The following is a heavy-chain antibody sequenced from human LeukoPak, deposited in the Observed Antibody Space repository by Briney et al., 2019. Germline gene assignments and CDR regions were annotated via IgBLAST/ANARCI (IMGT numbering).Heavy chain of an antibody. Sequence: GGSLRLSCAASGFIFNICSMSWFRQAPGKGLEWLSLILHNGDNTYYADSVKGRFTISRDNSKNTLYLQMNSLRAEGTAVYYCARLSSFAFDIWGQGTMVTVSS. V-gene: IGHV3-23*01. CDR1: GFIFNICS. CDR2: ILHNGDNT. D-gene: IGHD3-16*02. CDR3: ARLSSFAFDI. J-gene: IGHJ3*02.